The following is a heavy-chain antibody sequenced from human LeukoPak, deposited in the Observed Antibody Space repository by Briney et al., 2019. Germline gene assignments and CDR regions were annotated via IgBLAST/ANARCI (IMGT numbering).Heavy chain of an antibody. D-gene: IGHD5-18*01. V-gene: IGHV1-18*01. CDR3: ARDPKRYSYGYVDY. J-gene: IGHJ4*02. CDR1: GYTFSNYA. Sequence: ASVKVSCKASGYTFSNYAISWVRQAPGQGLEWMGWISAYNGNTNYAQKLQGRVTMTTDTSTSTAYMELRSLRSDDTAVYYCARDPKRYSYGYVDYWGQGTLVTVSS. CDR2: ISAYNGNT.